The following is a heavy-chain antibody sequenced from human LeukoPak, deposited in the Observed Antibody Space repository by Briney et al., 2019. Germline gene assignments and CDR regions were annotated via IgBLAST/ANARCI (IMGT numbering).Heavy chain of an antibody. J-gene: IGHJ6*04. CDR2: ISSSGSTI. Sequence: GGSLRLSCTASGFTFSSYEMNWVRQAPGKGLEWVSYISSSGSTIYYADSVKGRFTISRDNAKNSLYLQMNSLRAEDTAVYYCAELGITMIGGVWGKGTTVTISS. CDR1: GFTFSSYE. CDR3: AELGITMIGGV. V-gene: IGHV3-48*03. D-gene: IGHD3-10*02.